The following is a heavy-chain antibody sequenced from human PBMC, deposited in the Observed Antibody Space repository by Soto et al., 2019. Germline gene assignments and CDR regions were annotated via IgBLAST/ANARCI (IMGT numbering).Heavy chain of an antibody. CDR2: SYYSGTT. V-gene: IGHV4-39*01. CDR3: TRRYSWNGNCFDP. J-gene: IGHJ5*02. D-gene: IGHD5-12*01. Sequence: NPSQTLSLTCTVSGASISVHSYCWTWIRQPAGKGLGWIGSSYYSGTTYFNPSLKSRGTISVYTSKTQLSLRLPSVTAAATAIYYCTRRYSWNGNCFDPWGPGALVTVSS. CDR1: GASISVHSYC.